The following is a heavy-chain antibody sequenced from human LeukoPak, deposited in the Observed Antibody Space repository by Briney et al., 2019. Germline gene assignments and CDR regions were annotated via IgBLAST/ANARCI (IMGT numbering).Heavy chain of an antibody. CDR3: ARLSAVAGYDYYYYGMDV. J-gene: IGHJ6*02. V-gene: IGHV5-51*01. CDR1: GYSFTSYW. Sequence: GESLKISCKGSGYSFTSYWIGWVRQMPGKGLEWMGITYPGDSDTRYSPSFQGQVTISADKSISTAYLQWSSLKASDTAMYYCARLSAVAGYDYYYYGMDVWGQGTTVTVSS. CDR2: TYPGDSDT. D-gene: IGHD6-19*01.